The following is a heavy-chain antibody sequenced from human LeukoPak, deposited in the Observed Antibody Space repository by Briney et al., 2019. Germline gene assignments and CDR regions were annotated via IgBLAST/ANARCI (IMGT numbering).Heavy chain of an antibody. V-gene: IGHV3-7*01. CDR2: IKQDGSEK. CDR1: GFTFSSYW. J-gene: IGHJ4*02. Sequence: GGSLRLSCAASGFTFSSYWMSWVRQAPGKGLEWVANIKQDGSEKYYVDSVKGRFTISRDNSENMLFLQMNSLTAEDTAVYYCGRWALDYWGQGTVVTVSS. CDR3: GRWALDY.